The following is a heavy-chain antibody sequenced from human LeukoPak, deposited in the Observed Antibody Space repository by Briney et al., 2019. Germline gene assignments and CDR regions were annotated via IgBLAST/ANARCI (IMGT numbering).Heavy chain of an antibody. V-gene: IGHV1-69*04. CDR1: GGTFSSYA. J-gene: IGHJ6*02. CDR2: IIPILGIA. CDR3: ARESPFSSSATEDYYYGMDV. Sequence: SVKVSCKASGGTFSSYAISWVRQAPGQGLEWMGRIIPILGIANYAQKFQGRVTITADKSTSTAYMELSSLRSEDTAVYYCARESPFSSSATEDYYYGMDVWGQGTTVTVSS. D-gene: IGHD6-6*01.